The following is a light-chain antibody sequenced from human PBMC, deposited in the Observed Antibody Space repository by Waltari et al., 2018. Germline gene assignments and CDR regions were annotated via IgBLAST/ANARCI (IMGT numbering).Light chain of an antibody. J-gene: IGLJ2*01. CDR1: SLRPSY. CDR3: SSRDSSASHVL. Sequence: SSELTQDPAVSVALGQTVRNTCQGASLRPSYASWYQQKSGQAPILVLFGKNKRPSGIPDRFSGYNSETTTSLTITGAQAEDEADYYCSSRDSSASHVLFAGGTKLTVL. CDR2: GKN. V-gene: IGLV3-19*01.